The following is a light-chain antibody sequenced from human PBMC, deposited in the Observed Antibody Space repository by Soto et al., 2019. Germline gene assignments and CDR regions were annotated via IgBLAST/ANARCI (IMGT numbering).Light chain of an antibody. CDR3: HQYGSSPYT. CDR1: QSVSSSY. J-gene: IGKJ2*01. V-gene: IGKV3-20*01. CDR2: GAS. Sequence: EIVLTQSPGTLSLSPGERATLSCRASQSVSSSYLAWYQQTPGQAPRLLIYGASSRATGIPDRFSGSGSGTDFTLTINSLELEDFAVYYCHQYGSSPYTFGQGTKLEI.